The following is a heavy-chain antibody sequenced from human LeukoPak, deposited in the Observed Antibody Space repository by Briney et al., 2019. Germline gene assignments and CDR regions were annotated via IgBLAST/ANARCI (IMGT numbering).Heavy chain of an antibody. CDR3: ARHVQYYYGSGSYYTWFDP. CDR2: IYYSGST. D-gene: IGHD3-10*01. V-gene: IGHV4-39*01. J-gene: IGHJ5*02. Sequence: SETLSLTCTVSGDSISSSRAYWGWIRQPPGKGLEWIGSIYYSGSTNYNPSLKSRVTISVDTSKNQFSLKLSSVTAADTAVYYCARHVQYYYGSGSYYTWFDPWGQGTLVTVSS. CDR1: GDSISSSRAY.